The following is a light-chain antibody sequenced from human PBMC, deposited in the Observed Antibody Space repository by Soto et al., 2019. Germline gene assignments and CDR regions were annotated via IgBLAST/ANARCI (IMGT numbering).Light chain of an antibody. CDR1: QSVRSY. J-gene: IGKJ5*01. CDR2: DAS. CDR3: QQYGTPRSVT. V-gene: IGKV3-11*01. Sequence: EIVMTQSPATLSVSPGERATLSCRASQSVRSYLAWYQQKPGQAPRLLIYDASNRATGIPARFSGSGSGTDFTLTISSLEPEDFAVYYCQQYGTPRSVTFGQGTRLEIK.